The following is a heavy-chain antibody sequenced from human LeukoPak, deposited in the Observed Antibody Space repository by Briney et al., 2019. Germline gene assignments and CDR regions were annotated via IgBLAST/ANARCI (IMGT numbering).Heavy chain of an antibody. D-gene: IGHD2-15*01. J-gene: IGHJ6*02. Sequence: GGSLRLSCAASGFTFSSYWMNWARQAPGKGLEWVASINHNGNVNYYVDSVKGRFTISRDNAKNSLYLQMSNLRAEDTAVYFCARGGSLDVWGQGATVTVSS. CDR2: INHNGNVN. V-gene: IGHV3-7*03. CDR1: GFTFSSYW. CDR3: ARGGSLDV.